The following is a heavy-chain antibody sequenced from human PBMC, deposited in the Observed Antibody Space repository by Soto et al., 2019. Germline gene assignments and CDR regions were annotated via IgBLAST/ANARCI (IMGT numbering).Heavy chain of an antibody. J-gene: IGHJ4*02. Sequence: EVQLVESGGGLVQPGGSLRLSCAASGFTFSSYWMNWVRQAPGEGLEWVANIDQDGSEKSYVDSVKGRFTISRDNTKNSLYLQMNSLRAEDTAVYYCARGPLDYWCQGTLVTVSS. CDR2: IDQDGSEK. CDR3: ARGPLDY. CDR1: GFTFSSYW. V-gene: IGHV3-7*01.